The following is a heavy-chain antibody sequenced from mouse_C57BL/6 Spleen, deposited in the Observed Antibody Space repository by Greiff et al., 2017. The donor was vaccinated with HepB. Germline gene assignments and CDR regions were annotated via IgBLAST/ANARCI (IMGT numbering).Heavy chain of an antibody. CDR1: ISLSTSGMGL. CDR3: WRELTIYYYGSRPLDFDY. D-gene: IGHD1-1*01. J-gene: IGHJ2*01. V-gene: IGHV8-2*01. Sequence: QVTLKVSGPGILQPSQTLSLACTFSGISLSTSGMGLSWLRKPSGKALEWLASIWNNDNYYNPSLKSRLTISKETSNYQVFLKLTSVDTADSATYYGAWRELTIYYYGSRPLDFDYWGQGTTLTVSS. CDR2: WNNDNY.